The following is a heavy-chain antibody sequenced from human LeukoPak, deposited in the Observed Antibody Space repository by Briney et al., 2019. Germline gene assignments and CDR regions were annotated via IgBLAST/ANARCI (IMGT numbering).Heavy chain of an antibody. CDR3: ATDYHDRSGDFTVDY. V-gene: IGHV3-74*01. Sequence: GGSLRLSYAPSGFNFSKYWMQCVGAGPGKRLVCVSRINSDGDWTNYAESLKGRFTSSRENAENTLYLQMTSLRAEDTAVYYCATDYHDRSGDFTVDYWGEGILVTVSS. D-gene: IGHD3-22*01. J-gene: IGHJ4*02. CDR2: INSDGDWT. CDR1: GFNFSKYW.